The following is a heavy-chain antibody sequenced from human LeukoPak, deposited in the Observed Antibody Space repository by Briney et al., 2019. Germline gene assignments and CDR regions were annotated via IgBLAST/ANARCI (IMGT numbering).Heavy chain of an antibody. V-gene: IGHV3-30*02. J-gene: IGHJ4*02. D-gene: IGHD5-18*01. CDR1: GFTFSSYG. CDR2: IRYDGSNK. CDR3: AKNVDTDFYFDY. Sequence: GGSLRLSCAASGFTFSSYGMHRVRQAPGKGLEWVAFIRYDGSNKYYADSVKGRFTISRDNSKNTLYLQMNSLRAEDTAVYYCAKNVDTDFYFDYWGQGTLVTVSS.